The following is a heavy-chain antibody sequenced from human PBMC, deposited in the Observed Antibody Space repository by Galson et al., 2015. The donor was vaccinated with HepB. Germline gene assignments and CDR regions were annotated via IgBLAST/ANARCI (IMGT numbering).Heavy chain of an antibody. D-gene: IGHD3-10*01. Sequence: SLRLSCAASGFLFSDFGLHWVRQAPGKGLEWVAVISYDGNPKYYADSVKGRFTISRDNSKDTLYLQMNSLRDEDTAVYYCARGSAPYVGAPLGLDVWGHGTTVTVSS. CDR1: GFLFSDFG. CDR2: ISYDGNPK. J-gene: IGHJ6*02. V-gene: IGHV3-30*04. CDR3: ARGSAPYVGAPLGLDV.